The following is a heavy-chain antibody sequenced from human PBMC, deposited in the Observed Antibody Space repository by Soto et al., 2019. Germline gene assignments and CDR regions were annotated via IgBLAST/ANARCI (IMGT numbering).Heavy chain of an antibody. D-gene: IGHD2-2*01. Sequence: QVQLVESGGGVVQPGRSLRLSCAASGFTFSSYGMHWVRQAPGKGLEWVAVIWYDGSNKYYADSVKGRFTISRDNSKKTLYLQLNSLRAEDKAVYYCARDVDCSSTSCPPSAYYYYGMDVWGQGTTVTVSS. CDR1: GFTFSSYG. CDR2: IWYDGSNK. J-gene: IGHJ6*02. V-gene: IGHV3-33*01. CDR3: ARDVDCSSTSCPPSAYYYYGMDV.